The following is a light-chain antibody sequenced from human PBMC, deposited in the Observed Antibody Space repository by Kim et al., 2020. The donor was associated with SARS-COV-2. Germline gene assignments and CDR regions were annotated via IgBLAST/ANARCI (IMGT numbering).Light chain of an antibody. CDR3: QQYGSSPIT. Sequence: EIVLTQSPGTLSLSPGERATLSCRASQSVSSNYLAWYQQRPGQAPRLLIYGASNRATGIADRVSGSGSGTDFTLTISSLEPEDFAVYYCQQYGSSPITFGQGTRLEIK. V-gene: IGKV3-20*01. CDR2: GAS. J-gene: IGKJ5*01. CDR1: QSVSSNY.